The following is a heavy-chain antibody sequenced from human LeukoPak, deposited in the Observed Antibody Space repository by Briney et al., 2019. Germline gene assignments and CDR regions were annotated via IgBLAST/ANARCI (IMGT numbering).Heavy chain of an antibody. CDR3: ARLSWGSGSSYFDY. D-gene: IGHD1-26*01. V-gene: IGHV3-23*01. J-gene: IGHJ4*02. CDR2: ISGSGGST. CDR1: GFTFSSYA. Sequence: GGSLRLSCAASGFTFSSYAMSWVRQAPGKGLEWVSAISGSGGSTYYADSVKGRFTISRDNSKNTLYLQMNSLRAEDTAVYYCARLSWGSGSSYFDYWGQGTLVTASS.